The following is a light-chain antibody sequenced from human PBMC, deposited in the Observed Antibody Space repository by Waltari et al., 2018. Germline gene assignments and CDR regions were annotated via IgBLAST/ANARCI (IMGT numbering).Light chain of an antibody. J-gene: IGKJ1*01. CDR2: GAS. CDR3: QQYGSSPWM. CDR1: QSVSRSY. Sequence: EIVLTQSPGTLSLSPGERATLSCRASQSVSRSYLAWYQQKPGQAPRHLIYGASSRATGIPDRFSGSGSGTDFTRTISRLEPEDLAVYYCQQYGSSPWMFGQGTKVEIK. V-gene: IGKV3-20*01.